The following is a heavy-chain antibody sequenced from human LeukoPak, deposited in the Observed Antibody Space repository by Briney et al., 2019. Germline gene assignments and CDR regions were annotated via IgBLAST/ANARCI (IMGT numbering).Heavy chain of an antibody. Sequence: GGSLRLSCAASGFTFSSYWMHWVRQAPGKGLVSISHINNDGGSITYADSVKGRFTISRDNAKNTVFLQMNSLRAEDTAVYYCARVGTNWYFDLWGRGALVTVSS. CDR1: GFTFSSYW. J-gene: IGHJ2*01. CDR2: INNDGGSI. V-gene: IGHV3-74*01. D-gene: IGHD3-10*01. CDR3: ARVGTNWYFDL.